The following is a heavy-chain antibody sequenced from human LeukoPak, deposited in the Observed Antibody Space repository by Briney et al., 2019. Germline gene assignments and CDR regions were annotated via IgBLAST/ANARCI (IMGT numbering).Heavy chain of an antibody. CDR2: ISSSSTYI. D-gene: IGHD6-13*01. CDR3: ASQYTSSRIFDD. CDR1: GFTFSSYS. J-gene: IGHJ4*02. V-gene: IGHV3-21*01. Sequence: GGSLRLSCAASGFTFSSYSMYWVRQAPGKGLEWVSSISSSSTYIYYADSVKGRFTVSRDNAKNSLYLQMNSLRAEDTAVYFCASQYTSSRIFDDWGQGTLVTVSS.